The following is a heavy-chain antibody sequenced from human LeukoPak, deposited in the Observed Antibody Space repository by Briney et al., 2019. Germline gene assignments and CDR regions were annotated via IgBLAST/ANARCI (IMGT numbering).Heavy chain of an antibody. CDR3: ARDIVVVPAAPHYYYYGMDV. D-gene: IGHD2-2*01. CDR2: INPNSGGT. CDR1: GYTFTSYG. V-gene: IGHV1-2*02. J-gene: IGHJ6*02. Sequence: ASVKVSCKASGYTFTSYGISWVRQAPGQGLEWMGWINPNSGGTNYAQKFQGRVTMTRDTSISTAYMELSRLRSDDTAVYYCARDIVVVPAAPHYYYYGMDVWGQGTTVTVSS.